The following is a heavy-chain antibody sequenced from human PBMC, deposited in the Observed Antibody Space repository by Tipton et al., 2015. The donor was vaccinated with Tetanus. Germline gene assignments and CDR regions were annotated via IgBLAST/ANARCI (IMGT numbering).Heavy chain of an antibody. CDR3: ARSRGGDLDY. Sequence: LRLSCAISGDSVSGNSAAWNWIRQSPSRGLEWLGRTYYRSEWYYDYAVSVKSRITINPDTSKNQLSLQLNSVTPDDTAVYYCARSRGGDLDYWGQGTLVTVSS. J-gene: IGHJ4*02. CDR2: TYYRSEWYY. V-gene: IGHV6-1*01. CDR1: GDSVSGNSAA. D-gene: IGHD4-17*01.